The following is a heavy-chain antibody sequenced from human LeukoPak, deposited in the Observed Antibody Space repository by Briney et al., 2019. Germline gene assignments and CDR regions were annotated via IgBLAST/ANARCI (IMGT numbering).Heavy chain of an antibody. J-gene: IGHJ6*02. CDR2: ISGSGGST. D-gene: IGHD2-15*01. CDR1: GFTFSSYA. CDR3: AKAGAVVVAAPGYGMDV. Sequence: GGSLRLSCAASGFTFSSYAMSWVRQAPGKGLERVSAISGSGGSTYYADSVKGRFTISRDNSKSTLYLQMNSLRAEDTAVYYCAKAGAVVVAAPGYGMDVWGQGTTVTVSS. V-gene: IGHV3-23*01.